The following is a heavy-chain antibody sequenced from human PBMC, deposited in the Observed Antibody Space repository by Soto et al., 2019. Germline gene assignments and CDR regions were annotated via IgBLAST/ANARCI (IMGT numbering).Heavy chain of an antibody. Sequence: SETLPLTCTVSGGSISSYYWSWIRQPPGKGLEWIGYIYYSGSTNYNPSLKSRVTISVDTSKNQFSLKLSSVTAADTAVYYCARGFRPGDHYFDYWGQGTLVTVSS. CDR3: ARGFRPGDHYFDY. CDR2: IYYSGST. J-gene: IGHJ4*02. D-gene: IGHD7-27*01. CDR1: GGSISSYY. V-gene: IGHV4-59*01.